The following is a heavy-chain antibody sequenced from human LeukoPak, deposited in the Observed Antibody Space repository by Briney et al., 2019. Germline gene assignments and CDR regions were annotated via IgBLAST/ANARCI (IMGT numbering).Heavy chain of an antibody. Sequence: PSETLSLTCTVSGVSFSSSPYSWGWIRQPPGKGLEWIGSVYDGGSTFYNPSLKSRVTISLDSSKNQFSLKLTSVTAADTAVYYCANTGSTIAARPPDYWGQGSLVTVSP. CDR2: VYDGGST. CDR3: ANTGSTIAARPPDY. J-gene: IGHJ4*02. V-gene: IGHV4-39*07. D-gene: IGHD6-6*01. CDR1: GVSFSSSPYS.